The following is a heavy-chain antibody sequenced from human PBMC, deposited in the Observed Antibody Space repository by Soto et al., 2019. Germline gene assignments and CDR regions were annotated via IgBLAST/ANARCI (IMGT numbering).Heavy chain of an antibody. CDR2: IWYDGSNK. Sequence: GGSLRLSCAASGFTFSSYGMHWVRQAPGKGLEWVAVIWYDGSNKYYADSVKGRFTISRDNSKNTLYLQMNSLRAEDTAVYYCARDGGSESYAYDIWGQGTMVTVSS. J-gene: IGHJ3*02. CDR3: ARDGGSESYAYDI. V-gene: IGHV3-33*01. CDR1: GFTFSSYG. D-gene: IGHD3-10*01.